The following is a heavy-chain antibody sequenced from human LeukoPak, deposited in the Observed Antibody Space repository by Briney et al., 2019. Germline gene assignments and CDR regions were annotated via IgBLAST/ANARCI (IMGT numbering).Heavy chain of an antibody. CDR1: GGSISSSSYY. CDR3: ARSNRVVVAATHFDY. Sequence: SSETLSLTCTVSGGSISSSSYYWGWIRQPPGKGLEWIGSIYYSGSTYCNPSLKSRVTISVDTSKSQFSLKLSSVTAADTAVYYCARSNRVVVAATHFDYWGQGTLVTVSS. D-gene: IGHD2-15*01. V-gene: IGHV4-39*01. J-gene: IGHJ4*02. CDR2: IYYSGST.